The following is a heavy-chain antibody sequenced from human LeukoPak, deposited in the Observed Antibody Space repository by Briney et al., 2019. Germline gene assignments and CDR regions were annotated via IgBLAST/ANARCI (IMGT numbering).Heavy chain of an antibody. D-gene: IGHD6-19*01. CDR3: ARDLRHSSTDY. CDR1: RFTFCSYA. Sequence: GASLRLSCAASRFTFCSYAVHWVPQARGRGLGWVAFISYDVSNKYFADSVKGRFTIHRDNSKNTLDLQMNSLRDEDTAVYYCARDLRHSSTDYWGQGTLVTVSS. CDR2: ISYDVSNK. J-gene: IGHJ4*02. V-gene: IGHV3-30*04.